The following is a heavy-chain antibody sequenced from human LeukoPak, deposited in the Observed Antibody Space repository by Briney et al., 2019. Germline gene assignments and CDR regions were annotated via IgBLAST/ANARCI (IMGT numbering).Heavy chain of an antibody. V-gene: IGHV1-8*01. CDR2: MNANSGNT. D-gene: IGHD2-2*01. Sequence: ASVKVSCKASGYTFTSYDINWVRQATGQGLEWMGWMNANSGNTGYAQKFQGRVTMTRNTSTSTAYMELSSLRSEDTAVYYCATDKSRTSRAMVYCYYGTDVWGQGTTVTVSS. J-gene: IGHJ6*01. CDR1: GYTFTSYD. CDR3: ATDKSRTSRAMVYCYYGTDV.